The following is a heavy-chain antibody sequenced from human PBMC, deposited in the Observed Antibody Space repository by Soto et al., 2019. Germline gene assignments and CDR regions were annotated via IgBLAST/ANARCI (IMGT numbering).Heavy chain of an antibody. CDR3: AREMVQRRYRGGWNQYYGMDV. CDR1: GGTFSDYA. Sequence: QVQLVQSGAEVKKPGSSVKVSCKVSGGTFSDYALSWVRQPPGQGLEWMGGIIPIFGTTSYAQKFQGTVTITADESKSTAYMELSSLRHEDRAVYYCAREMVQRRYRGGWNQYYGMDVWGQGSTVTVSS. J-gene: IGHJ6*02. D-gene: IGHD6-19*01. CDR2: IIPIFGTT. V-gene: IGHV1-69*01.